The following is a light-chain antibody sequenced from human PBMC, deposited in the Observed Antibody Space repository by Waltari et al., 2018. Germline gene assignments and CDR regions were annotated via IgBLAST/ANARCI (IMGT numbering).Light chain of an antibody. J-gene: IGLJ2*01. Sequence: QSALIQPASVSGSPGQSITISCTGSSSDIGGYDFVSWYQRRPGKAPQLMFSDVSRRPSACSDRFSGAKSGNRASLTISGLRPEDEADYYCSSYTSGSTHVIFGGGTKLTVL. CDR3: SSYTSGSTHVI. CDR2: DVS. V-gene: IGLV2-14*03. CDR1: SSDIGGYDF.